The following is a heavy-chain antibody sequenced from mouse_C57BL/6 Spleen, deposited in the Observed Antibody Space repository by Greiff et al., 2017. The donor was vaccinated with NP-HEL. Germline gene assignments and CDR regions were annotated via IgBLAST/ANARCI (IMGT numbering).Heavy chain of an antibody. CDR1: GYTFTSYG. CDR3: ARRDDYDVGY. D-gene: IGHD2-4*01. J-gene: IGHJ2*01. Sequence: VKLMESGAELARPGASVKLSCKASGYTFTSYGISWVKQRTGQGLEWIGEIYPRSGNTYYNEKFKGKATLTADKSSSTAYMELRSLTADDSAVYFCARRDDYDVGYWGQGTTLTVSS. V-gene: IGHV1-81*01. CDR2: IYPRSGNT.